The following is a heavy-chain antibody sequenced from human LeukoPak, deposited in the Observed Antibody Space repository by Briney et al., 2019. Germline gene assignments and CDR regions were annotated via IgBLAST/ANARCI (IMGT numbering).Heavy chain of an antibody. Sequence: GRSLRLSCAASGFTFDDYAMHWVRQAPGKGLEWVSGISWNSGSIGYADSVKGRFTISRDNAKNSLFLQMNSLRAEDTALYYCAKDRGGGTGTDFDYRGQGTLVTVSS. D-gene: IGHD1-7*01. CDR1: GFTFDDYA. CDR2: ISWNSGSI. CDR3: AKDRGGGTGTDFDY. V-gene: IGHV3-9*01. J-gene: IGHJ4*02.